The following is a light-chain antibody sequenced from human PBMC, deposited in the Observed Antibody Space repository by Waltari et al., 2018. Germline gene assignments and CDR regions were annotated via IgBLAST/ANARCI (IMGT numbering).Light chain of an antibody. CDR1: QPLLYSNGYND. V-gene: IGKV2-28*01. CDR3: MQALQTPLT. Sequence: IVLTQPPLPLPATPGEPASIHCRSSQPLLYSNGYNDLDWYLQRPGQSPQLLIYLGSNRASGVPDRFSGSGSGTDFTLKITRVEAEDVGVYYCMQALQTPLTFGGGTKVEIK. J-gene: IGKJ4*01. CDR2: LGS.